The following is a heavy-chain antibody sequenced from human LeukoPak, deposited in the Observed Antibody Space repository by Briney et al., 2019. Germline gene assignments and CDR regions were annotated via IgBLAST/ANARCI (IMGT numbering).Heavy chain of an antibody. Sequence: PSETLSLTCAVYGGSFSGYYWSWIRQPPGKGLEWIGEINHSGSTNYNPPLKSRVTISVDTSKNQFSLKLSSVTAADTAVYYCARVGGPDYDFWSGYYKVDYYYYYMDVWGKGTTVTVSS. V-gene: IGHV4-34*01. D-gene: IGHD3-3*01. CDR1: GGSFSGYY. CDR3: ARVGGPDYDFWSGYYKVDYYYYYMDV. CDR2: INHSGST. J-gene: IGHJ6*03.